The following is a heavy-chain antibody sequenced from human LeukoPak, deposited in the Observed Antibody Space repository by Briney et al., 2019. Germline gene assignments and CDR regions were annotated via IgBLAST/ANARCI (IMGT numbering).Heavy chain of an antibody. CDR2: IKSKTDGGTT. D-gene: IGHD3-16*01. CDR1: GFTFSNAW. Sequence: PGGSLRLSCAASGFTFSNAWMSWVRQAPGKGLEWVGRIKSKTDGGTTDYAARVKGRFTISRDDSKNTLYLQMNSLKTEDTAVYYCTTLPGGYYYYYGMNVWGQGTTVTVSS. J-gene: IGHJ6*02. CDR3: TTLPGGYYYYYGMNV. V-gene: IGHV3-15*01.